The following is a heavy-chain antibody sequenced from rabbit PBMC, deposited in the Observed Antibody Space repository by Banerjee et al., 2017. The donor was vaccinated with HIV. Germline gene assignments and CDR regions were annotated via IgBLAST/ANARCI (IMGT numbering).Heavy chain of an antibody. J-gene: IGHJ4*01. CDR2: IYTGTGST. Sequence: QEQLEESGGDLVKPGASLTLTCTASGFSFSSSAMCWVRQAPGKRPEWIACIYTGTGSTYYASWAKGRFTISKTSSTTVTLQMTSLTAADTATYFCARDEAGDGACALDLWGQGTLVTVS. V-gene: IGHV1S45*01. CDR1: GFSFSSSA. D-gene: IGHD2-1*01. CDR3: ARDEAGDGACALDL.